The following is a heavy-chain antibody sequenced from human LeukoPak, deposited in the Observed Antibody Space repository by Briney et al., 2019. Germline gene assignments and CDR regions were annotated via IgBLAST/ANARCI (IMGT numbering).Heavy chain of an antibody. D-gene: IGHD6-13*01. Sequence: ASVTVSCKASGYTFTSYETSWVRQAPGQGPGWMGWISTYNSNTNQAEKLQGKITITTDTSTSTAYMELRSLRSDDAAVYYCARGEAGSYDYWGQGTLVTVSS. V-gene: IGHV1-18*01. CDR2: ISTYNSNT. CDR1: GYTFTSYE. CDR3: ARGEAGSYDY. J-gene: IGHJ4*02.